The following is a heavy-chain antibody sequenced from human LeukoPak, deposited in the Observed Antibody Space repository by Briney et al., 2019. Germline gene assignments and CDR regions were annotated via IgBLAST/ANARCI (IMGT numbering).Heavy chain of an antibody. J-gene: IGHJ3*02. CDR2: IHYSGST. D-gene: IGHD4-17*01. V-gene: IGHV4-59*01. CDR3: ARDPTTVTKGFDI. Sequence: SETLSLTCTVSGGSISSYYWSWIRQPPGKGLEWIGYIHYSGSTNYNPSLKSRVTISVDTSKNQFSLTLSSVTAADTAVYFCARDPTTVTKGFDIWGQGTLVTVSS. CDR1: GGSISSYY.